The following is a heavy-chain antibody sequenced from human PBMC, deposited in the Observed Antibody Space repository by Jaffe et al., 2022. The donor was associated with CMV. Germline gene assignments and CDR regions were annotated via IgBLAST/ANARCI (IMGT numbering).Heavy chain of an antibody. CDR3: ARFNTVTRLYYYYMDV. CDR2: IDPSDSYT. J-gene: IGHJ6*03. CDR1: GYSFTSYW. Sequence: EVQLVQSGAEVKKPGESLRISCKGSGYSFTSYWISWVRQMPGKGLEWMGRIDPSDSYTNYSPSFQGHVTISADKSISTAYLQWSSLKASDTAMYYCARFNTVTRLYYYYMDVWGKGTTVTVSS. V-gene: IGHV5-10-1*03. D-gene: IGHD4-17*01.